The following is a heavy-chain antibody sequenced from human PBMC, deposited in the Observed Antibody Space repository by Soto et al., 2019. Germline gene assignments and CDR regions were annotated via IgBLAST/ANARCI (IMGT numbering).Heavy chain of an antibody. D-gene: IGHD3-16*01. CDR1: GFSLSTSGMC. J-gene: IGHJ4*02. CDR3: ARSRGSPYYFDY. V-gene: IGHV2-70*01. Sequence: SGPTLVNPTQTLTLTCTFSGFSLSTSGMCVSWIRQPPGKALEWLALIDWDDDKYYSTSLKTRLTISKDTSKNQVVLTMTDMDPVDTATYYCARSRGSPYYFDYWGQGTLVTVSS. CDR2: IDWDDDK.